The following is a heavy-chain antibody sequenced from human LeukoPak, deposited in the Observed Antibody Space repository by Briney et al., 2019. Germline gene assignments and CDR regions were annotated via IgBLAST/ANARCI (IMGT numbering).Heavy chain of an antibody. V-gene: IGHV4-59*01. CDR2: MYYSGST. Sequence: SETLSLTCTVSNGSMSSYYWSWIRQPPGKGLEWIGSMYYSGSTKYNPSLKSRVTISVDTSRNQFSLKLSSVTAADTAVYYCARDRWGHSSGWYYFDYWGQGTLVTVSS. J-gene: IGHJ4*02. CDR1: NGSMSSYY. CDR3: ARDRWGHSSGWYYFDY. D-gene: IGHD6-19*01.